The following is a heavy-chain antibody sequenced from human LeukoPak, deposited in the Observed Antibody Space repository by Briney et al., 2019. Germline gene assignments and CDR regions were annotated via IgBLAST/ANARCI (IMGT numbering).Heavy chain of an antibody. CDR3: ATYPDDYSPYYFDY. Sequence: SETLSLTCTVSGYSISSGYYWGWIRQPPGKGLEWIGSIYHSGSTYYNPSLKSLVTISVDTSKNQLSLKLSSVTAADTAVYYCATYPDDYSPYYFDYWGQGTLVTVSS. CDR2: IYHSGST. D-gene: IGHD4-11*01. V-gene: IGHV4-38-2*02. J-gene: IGHJ4*02. CDR1: GYSISSGYY.